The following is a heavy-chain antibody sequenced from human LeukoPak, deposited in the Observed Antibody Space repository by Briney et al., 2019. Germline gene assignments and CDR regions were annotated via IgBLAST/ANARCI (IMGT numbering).Heavy chain of an antibody. CDR1: GFTFSSYG. J-gene: IGHJ4*02. CDR3: AKDLVRYFDWLSRTYFAY. Sequence: GRSLRLSCAASGFTFSSYGMHWVRQAPGKEREWVAVISYDGSIKYYADSVKGRFTISRDNSKNTLYVQMNSLRAEDTAVYYCAKDLVRYFDWLSRTYFAYWGQGTLVTVSS. D-gene: IGHD3-9*01. V-gene: IGHV3-30*18. CDR2: ISYDGSIK.